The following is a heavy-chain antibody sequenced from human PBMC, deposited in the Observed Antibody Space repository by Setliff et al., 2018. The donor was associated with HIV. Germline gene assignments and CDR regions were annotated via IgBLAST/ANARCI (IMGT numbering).Heavy chain of an antibody. V-gene: IGHV1-3*01. J-gene: IGHJ6*02. Sequence: VASVKVSCKASGYTFTNYAMHWARQAPGQRLEWMGWINAGNGDTKYSQKFQGRVTFTWDTSASTAYMELSSLRSEDTALYYCARDSGDDYSDYYYYGMDVWGQGTTVTVSS. CDR1: GYTFTNYA. CDR2: INAGNGDT. CDR3: ARDSGDDYSDYYYYGMDV. D-gene: IGHD4-4*01.